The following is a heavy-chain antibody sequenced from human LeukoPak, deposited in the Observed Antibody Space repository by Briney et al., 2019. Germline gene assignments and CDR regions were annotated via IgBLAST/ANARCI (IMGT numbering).Heavy chain of an antibody. CDR2: IIAIFGTA. CDR3: ASFSGYSYGFDFDY. CDR1: GGTFSSYA. Sequence: SVKVSCKASGGTFSSYAISWGRQGPGQGGEWMGGIIAIFGTANYAQQFQGRVTITTDESTSTAYMELSSLRSEDPAVYYCASFSGYSYGFDFDYWGQGTLVTVSS. V-gene: IGHV1-69*05. D-gene: IGHD5-18*01. J-gene: IGHJ4*02.